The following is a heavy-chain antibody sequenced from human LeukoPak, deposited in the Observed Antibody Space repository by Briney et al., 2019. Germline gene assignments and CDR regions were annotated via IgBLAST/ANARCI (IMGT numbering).Heavy chain of an antibody. Sequence: SETLSLTCAVYGGSFSGYYWSWIRQPPGKGLEWIGEINHSGSTNYNPSLKSRVTISVDTSKNQFSLKLSSVTAADTAVYYCARASTYSSWYVYGGQGTLVTVSS. D-gene: IGHD6-13*01. CDR2: INHSGST. CDR1: GGSFSGYY. CDR3: ARASTYSSWYVY. J-gene: IGHJ4*02. V-gene: IGHV4-34*01.